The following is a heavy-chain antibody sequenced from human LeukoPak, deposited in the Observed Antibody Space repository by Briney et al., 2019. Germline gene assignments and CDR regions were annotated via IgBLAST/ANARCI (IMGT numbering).Heavy chain of an antibody. CDR2: ISGSGGST. CDR1: GFTFSSYA. V-gene: IGHV3-23*01. Sequence: GGPLRLSCAASGFTFSSYAMSWVRQAPGKGLEWVSAISGSGGSTYYADSVKGRFTISRDNSKNTLYLQMNSLRAEDTAVYYCAKTPITMVRGVIIPFDYWGQGTLVTVSS. J-gene: IGHJ4*02. CDR3: AKTPITMVRGVIIPFDY. D-gene: IGHD3-10*01.